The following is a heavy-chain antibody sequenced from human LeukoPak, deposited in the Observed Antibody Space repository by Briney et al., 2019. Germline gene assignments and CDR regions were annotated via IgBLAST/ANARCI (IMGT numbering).Heavy chain of an antibody. J-gene: IGHJ4*02. D-gene: IGHD6-13*01. CDR3: ARARAGSNDY. Sequence: VASVKVSCKASGYTFSGYFIHWVRPAPGQGLEWMGRINPNSGDTNYAQKFQGRASVSRDTSISTAHMELTRLTSDDSAMYYCARARAGSNDYWGQGTLVTVSS. V-gene: IGHV1-2*02. CDR2: INPNSGDT. CDR1: GYTFSGYF.